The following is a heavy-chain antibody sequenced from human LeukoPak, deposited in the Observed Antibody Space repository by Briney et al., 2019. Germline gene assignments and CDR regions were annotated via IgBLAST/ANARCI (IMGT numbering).Heavy chain of an antibody. Sequence: SETLPLTCTVSGGSISSYYWSWIRQPPGKGLEWIGYIYYSGSTNYNPSLKSRVTISVDTSKNQLSLKLSSVTAADTAVYYCARDRGGITGTTGFDYWGQGTLVTVSS. CDR3: ARDRGGITGTTGFDY. V-gene: IGHV4-59*01. J-gene: IGHJ4*02. D-gene: IGHD1-7*01. CDR2: IYYSGST. CDR1: GGSISSYY.